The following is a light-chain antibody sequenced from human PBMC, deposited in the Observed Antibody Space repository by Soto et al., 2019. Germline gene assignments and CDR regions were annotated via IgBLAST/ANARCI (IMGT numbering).Light chain of an antibody. CDR3: QQYKNWPPIT. J-gene: IGKJ5*01. CDR1: QSVTSY. CDR2: DAS. V-gene: IGKV3-11*01. Sequence: EIVLTQSPATLSLSPGETATLSCRTSQSVTSYVAWYHQKPGQSPRLLFYDASNRATGSPARISGKWAWTGLTLLNSRLQSESLAVYYWQQYKNWPPITLRQGTRLEIK.